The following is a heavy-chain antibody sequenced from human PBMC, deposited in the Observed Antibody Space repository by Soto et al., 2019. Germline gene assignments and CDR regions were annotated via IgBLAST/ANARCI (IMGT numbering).Heavy chain of an antibody. CDR3: ARGDYDFWSGIEGGSY. Sequence: GGSLRLSCAASGFTFSSYSMNWVRQAPGKGLEWVSYISSSSSTIYYADSVKGRFTISRDNAKNSLYLQMNSLRAEDTAVYYCARGDYDFWSGIEGGSYWGQGTLVTVSS. D-gene: IGHD3-3*01. CDR1: GFTFSSYS. CDR2: ISSSSSTI. J-gene: IGHJ4*02. V-gene: IGHV3-48*01.